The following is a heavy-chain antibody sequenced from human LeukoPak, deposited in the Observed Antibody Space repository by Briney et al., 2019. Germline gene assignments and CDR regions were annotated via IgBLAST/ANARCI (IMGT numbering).Heavy chain of an antibody. CDR3: ARAGYSSGWYLDP. CDR1: GGSISSYY. Sequence: SETLSLTCTVSGGSISSYYWSWIRQPPGKGLEWIGYIYYSGSTNYNPSLKSRVTISVDTSKNQFSLKLSSVTAADTAVYYCARAGYSSGWYLDPWGQGTLVTVSS. V-gene: IGHV4-59*12. J-gene: IGHJ5*02. D-gene: IGHD6-19*01. CDR2: IYYSGST.